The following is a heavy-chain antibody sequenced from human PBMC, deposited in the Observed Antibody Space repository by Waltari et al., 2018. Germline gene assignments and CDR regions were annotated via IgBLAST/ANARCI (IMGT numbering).Heavy chain of an antibody. Sequence: EVQLLESGGDLVQPGGSLRLSCAASGITFTNYALNWVRLAPGTGLGWVSGISVSHGTDYADTVKGLFTISRDTSKNTVYLQMNGLRAEDTAVYYCATPFYNWDDPLHSWGQGTLVTVSS. V-gene: IGHV3-23*01. CDR1: GITFTNYA. J-gene: IGHJ4*02. CDR3: ATPFYNWDDPLHS. D-gene: IGHD1-20*01. CDR2: ISVSHGT.